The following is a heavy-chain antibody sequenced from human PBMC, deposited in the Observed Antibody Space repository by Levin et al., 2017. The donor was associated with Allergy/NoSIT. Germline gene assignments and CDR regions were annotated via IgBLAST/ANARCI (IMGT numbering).Heavy chain of an antibody. CDR3: ARGVVSYYDSSGYDPPDY. Sequence: SVKVSCKASGGTFSSYAISWVRQAPGQGLEWMGGIIPIFGTANYAQKFQGRVTITADESTSTAYMELSSLRSEDTAVYYCARGVVSYYDSSGYDPPDYWGQGTLVTVSS. CDR1: GGTFSSYA. D-gene: IGHD3-22*01. CDR2: IIPIFGTA. V-gene: IGHV1-69*13. J-gene: IGHJ4*02.